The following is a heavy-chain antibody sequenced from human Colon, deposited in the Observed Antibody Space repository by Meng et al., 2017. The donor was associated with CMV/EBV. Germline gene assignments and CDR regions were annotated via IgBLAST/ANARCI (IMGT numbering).Heavy chain of an antibody. Sequence: ASVKVSCKASGYTFTSYGISWVRQAPGQGLEWMGWISAHNGNTNYAQKLQGRVTMTTDTSTSTAYMELRSLRSDDTAVYYCARDRLRYYYYYGMDVWGQGTTVTVSS. CDR2: ISAHNGNT. V-gene: IGHV1-18*01. CDR1: GYTFTSYG. CDR3: ARDRLRYYYYYGMDV. J-gene: IGHJ6*02.